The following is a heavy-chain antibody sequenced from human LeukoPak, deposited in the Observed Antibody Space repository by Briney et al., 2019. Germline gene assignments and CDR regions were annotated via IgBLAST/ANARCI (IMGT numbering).Heavy chain of an antibody. Sequence: GRTLRLSCAPSGFTSSGYGMHWVRQAPGKGLEWVALIAHDESTIHYADSVKGRFTISRDNSKNTLYLQMNKLRLEDTAIYYCAKDGRVISFGDASKPWGEGSLVTVSS. CDR2: IAHDESTI. CDR3: AKDGRVISFGDASKP. J-gene: IGHJ5*02. CDR1: GFTSSGYG. D-gene: IGHD3-10*01. V-gene: IGHV3-30*18.